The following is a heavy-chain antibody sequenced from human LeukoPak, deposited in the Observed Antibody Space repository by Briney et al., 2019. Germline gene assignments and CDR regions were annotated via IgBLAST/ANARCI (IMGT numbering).Heavy chain of an antibody. D-gene: IGHD3-3*01. CDR3: ALIFGVVIGSWFAP. V-gene: IGHV4-34*01. CDR2: SNHSGST. Sequence: SETLSLTCAVYGGSFSGYYWSWIRQPPGKGLEWIGESNHSGSTNYNPSLKSRVTISVDTSKNQFSLKLSSVTAADTAVYYCALIFGVVIGSWFAPWGQGTLVTVSS. J-gene: IGHJ5*02. CDR1: GGSFSGYY.